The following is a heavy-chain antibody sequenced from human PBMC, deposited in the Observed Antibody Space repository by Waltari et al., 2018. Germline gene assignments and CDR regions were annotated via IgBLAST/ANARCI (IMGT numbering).Heavy chain of an antibody. CDR1: GGSISSYY. D-gene: IGHD3-10*01. J-gene: IGHJ3*02. CDR2: IYYSGST. Sequence: QVQLQESGPGLVKPSETLSLTCTVSGGSISSYYWSWIGQPPGKGLEWIGYIYYSGSTNYNPSLKSRVTISVDTSKNQCSLKLSSVTAADTAVYYCARGGSMVRGVPIDAFDIWGQGTMVTVSS. CDR3: ARGGSMVRGVPIDAFDI. V-gene: IGHV4-59*01.